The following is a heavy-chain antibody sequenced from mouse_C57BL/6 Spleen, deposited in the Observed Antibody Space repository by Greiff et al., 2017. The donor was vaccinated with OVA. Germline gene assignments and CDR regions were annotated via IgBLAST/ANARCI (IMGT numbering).Heavy chain of an antibody. CDR1: GYTFTSYG. V-gene: IGHV1-58*01. CDR3: ARNLLYGYGKAWFAY. Sequence: EVQRVESGAELVRPGSSVKMSCKTSGYTFTSYGINWVKQRPGQGLEWIGYIYIGNGYTEYNEKFKGKATLTSDTSSSTAYMQLSSLTSEDSAIYFCARNLLYGYGKAWFAYWGQGTLVTVSA. J-gene: IGHJ3*01. CDR2: IYIGNGYT. D-gene: IGHD2-2*01.